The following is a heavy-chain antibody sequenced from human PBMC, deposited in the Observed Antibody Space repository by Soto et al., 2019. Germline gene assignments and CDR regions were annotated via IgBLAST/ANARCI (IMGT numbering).Heavy chain of an antibody. V-gene: IGHV1-69*13. J-gene: IGHJ6*02. CDR3: AIAELPAATQDYYYYAMDV. CDR2: IIPIFGTA. Sequence: GASVKVSCKASGGTFSTYPISWVRQAPGQGLEWMGGIIPIFGTANYAQKFQGRVTITADESTTTAYMDLSRLRYEDTALYYCAIAELPAATQDYYYYAMDVWGQGTTVTVSS. CDR1: GGTFSTYP. D-gene: IGHD2-2*01.